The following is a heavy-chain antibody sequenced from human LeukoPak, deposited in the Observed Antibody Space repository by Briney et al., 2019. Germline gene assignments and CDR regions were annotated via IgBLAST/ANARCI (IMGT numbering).Heavy chain of an antibody. CDR2: ISDSGGDT. Sequence: GGSLRLSCAASGFTFSSYAMSWVRKAPGKGLDGVSAISDSGGDTYYADSVKGRFTISRDNSKNTLYLQLNSLRAEDTAVFYCAHYADYVGFDYWGQGTLVTVSS. V-gene: IGHV3-23*01. D-gene: IGHD4-17*01. J-gene: IGHJ4*02. CDR3: AHYADYVGFDY. CDR1: GFTFSSYA.